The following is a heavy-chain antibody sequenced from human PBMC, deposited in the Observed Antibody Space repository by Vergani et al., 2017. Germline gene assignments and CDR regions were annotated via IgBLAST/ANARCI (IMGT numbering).Heavy chain of an antibody. CDR3: ARQRPGSGWSPGDFDD. CDR1: GDSISSYY. CDR2: IYYSGST. Sequence: QVQLQESGPGLVKPSETLFLTCTVSGDSISSYYWSWIRQPPGKGLEWIAYIYYSGSTNYNPSLKSRVTISVDTSKNQFSLKVTSVTAADTAVYFCARQRPGSGWSPGDFDDWGQGILVTVSS. V-gene: IGHV4-59*08. J-gene: IGHJ4*02. D-gene: IGHD6-19*01.